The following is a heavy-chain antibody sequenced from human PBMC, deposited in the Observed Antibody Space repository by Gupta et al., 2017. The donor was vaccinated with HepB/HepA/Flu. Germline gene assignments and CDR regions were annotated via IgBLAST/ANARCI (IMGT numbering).Heavy chain of an antibody. V-gene: IGHV3-33*01. CDR1: GFTFSSYD. CDR2: IWYDGSNK. D-gene: IGHD3-3*01. CDR3: ARDSGGESYDFWSGYYGLAFDI. Sequence: QVQLVESGGGVVQPGRSLRLSCAASGFTFSSYDMHWVRQAPGKGLEWVAVIWYDGSNKSYADSVKGRFTISRDNSKNTLYLQMNSLRAEDTAVYYCARDSGGESYDFWSGYYGLAFDIWGQGTMVTVSS. J-gene: IGHJ3*02.